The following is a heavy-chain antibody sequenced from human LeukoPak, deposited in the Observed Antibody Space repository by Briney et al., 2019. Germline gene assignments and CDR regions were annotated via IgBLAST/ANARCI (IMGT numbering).Heavy chain of an antibody. J-gene: IGHJ4*02. V-gene: IGHV3-74*01. CDR3: ARAIPSYHFDH. CDR2: INSDGSST. D-gene: IGHD3-16*02. CDR1: GXTFTTYW. Sequence: GGSLRLSCAASGXTFTTYWVHWVRQAPGKGLVWVSRINSDGSSTTYADSVKGRFTISRDNAKNTLYLQMNSLRAEDTAVYYCARAIPSYHFDHWGQGTLVTVSS.